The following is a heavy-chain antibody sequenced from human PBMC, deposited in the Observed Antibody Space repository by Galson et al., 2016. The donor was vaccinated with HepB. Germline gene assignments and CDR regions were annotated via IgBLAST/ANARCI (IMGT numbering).Heavy chain of an antibody. Sequence: SETLSLTCTVSSDSFTGSSYYWAWIRQPPGKGLEWIGSISYSGNTYYNSSLKSRVTMSVDTSRKHFSLKLISVTAADTAVFYCARTFVDIYGRRYFDYWGQGTLVSVS. D-gene: IGHD5-18*01. CDR3: ARTFVDIYGRRYFDY. J-gene: IGHJ4*02. V-gene: IGHV4-39*02. CDR2: ISYSGNT. CDR1: SDSFTGSSYY.